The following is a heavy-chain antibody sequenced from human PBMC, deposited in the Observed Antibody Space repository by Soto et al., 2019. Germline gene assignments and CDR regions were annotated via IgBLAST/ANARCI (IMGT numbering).Heavy chain of an antibody. Sequence: PGGSLRLSCAASGFTFSSYGMHWVRQAPGKGLEWVAVISYDGSNKYYADSVKGRFTISRDNSKNTLYLQMNSLRAEDTAVYYCAKDRIAAPVGMDVWRQGTTVTVSS. V-gene: IGHV3-30*18. J-gene: IGHJ6*02. CDR1: GFTFSSYG. D-gene: IGHD6-6*01. CDR3: AKDRIAAPVGMDV. CDR2: ISYDGSNK.